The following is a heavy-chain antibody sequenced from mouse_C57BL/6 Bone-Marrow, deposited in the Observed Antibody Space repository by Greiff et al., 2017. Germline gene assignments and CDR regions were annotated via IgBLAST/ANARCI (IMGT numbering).Heavy chain of an antibody. V-gene: IGHV14-4*01. Sequence: EVQLQQSGAELVRPGASVKLSCTASGFNLKDDYMHWVKQRPEQGLEWLGWIDPENGDTESASKFQGKATITADTSSNTAYLQLSSLTSEDTAVDYCTTRTVVGDYWGQGTTLTVSS. D-gene: IGHD1-1*01. CDR1: GFNLKDDY. CDR2: IDPENGDT. CDR3: TTRTVVGDY. J-gene: IGHJ2*01.